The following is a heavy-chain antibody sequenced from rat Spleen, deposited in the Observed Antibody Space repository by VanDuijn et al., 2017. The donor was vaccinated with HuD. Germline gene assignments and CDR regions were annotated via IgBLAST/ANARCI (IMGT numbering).Heavy chain of an antibody. V-gene: IGHV5-7*01. D-gene: IGHD1-9*01. J-gene: IGHJ2*01. CDR1: GFTFSDYY. CDR3: AKLSGKYYGYNYLDW. Sequence: EVQLVESGGGLVQPGRSLKLSCAASGFTFSDYYMAWVRQAPTKGLEWVATISYDGSSTYYRDSVKGRFTISRDNAKSTLYLQMDSLRSEDTATYHCAKLSGKYYGYNYLDWWGQGVMVTVSS. CDR2: ISYDGSST.